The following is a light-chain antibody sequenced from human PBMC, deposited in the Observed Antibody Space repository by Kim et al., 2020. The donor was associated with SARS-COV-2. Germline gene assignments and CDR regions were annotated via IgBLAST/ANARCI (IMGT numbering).Light chain of an antibody. CDR3: QQYDNWWT. J-gene: IGKJ1*01. Sequence: SASPGERVTLTGRASQSVSSHLAWYQQKPGQAPRLLIYAASTRATDIPARFSGSGSGTEFTLTISGLQSEDFAVYFCQQYDNWWTFGQGTKVDIK. V-gene: IGKV3-15*01. CDR1: QSVSSH. CDR2: AAS.